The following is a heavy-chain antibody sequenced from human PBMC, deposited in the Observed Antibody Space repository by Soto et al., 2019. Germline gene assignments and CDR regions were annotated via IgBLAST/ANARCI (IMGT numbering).Heavy chain of an antibody. CDR1: GYTFTSYD. J-gene: IGHJ3*02. CDR3: ARGWGDILTGYTDAFDI. D-gene: IGHD3-9*01. V-gene: IGHV1-8*01. CDR2: MNPNSGNT. Sequence: ASVKVSCKASGYTFTSYDINWVRQATGQGLEWMGWMNPNSGNTGYAQKFQGRVTMTRNTSISTAYMELSSLRSEDTAVYYCARGWGDILTGYTDAFDIWGQGTMVPVS.